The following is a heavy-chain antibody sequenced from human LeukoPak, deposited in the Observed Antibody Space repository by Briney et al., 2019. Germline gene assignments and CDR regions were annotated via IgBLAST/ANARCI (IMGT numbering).Heavy chain of an antibody. CDR2: INHSGST. D-gene: IGHD3-10*01. Sequence: SETLSLTCAVYGGSFSGYYWSWIRQPPGKGLEWIGEINHSGSTNYNPSLKSRVTISVDTSKNQFSLKLSSVTAADTAVYYCARAGSHAFDYWGQGTLVTVSS. CDR3: ARAGSHAFDY. V-gene: IGHV4-34*01. CDR1: GGSFSGYY. J-gene: IGHJ4*02.